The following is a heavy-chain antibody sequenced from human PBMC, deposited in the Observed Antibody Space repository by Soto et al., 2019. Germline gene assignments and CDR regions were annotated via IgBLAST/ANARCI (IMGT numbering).Heavy chain of an antibody. J-gene: IGHJ4*02. CDR1: GYTFTSYD. D-gene: IGHD3-10*01. CDR2: MNPNSGDT. CDR3: ARGPFGSGSYFHN. V-gene: IGHV1-8*01. Sequence: QVQLVQSGAEVKKPGASVKVSCKASGYTFTSYDINWVRQATGQGLEWMGWMNPNSGDTGYVHKFQGRVTMTRDTSISTAYMELSSLTYDDTAVYICARGPFGSGSYFHNWGQGTLVTVSS.